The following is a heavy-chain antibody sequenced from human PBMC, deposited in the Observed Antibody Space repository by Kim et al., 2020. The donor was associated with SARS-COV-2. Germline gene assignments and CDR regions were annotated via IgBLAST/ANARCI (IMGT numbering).Heavy chain of an antibody. J-gene: IGHJ4*02. CDR1: GFTFSSYE. CDR2: ISSSGSTI. V-gene: IGHV3-48*03. CDR3: ARGPQYNWNQAPYYFDY. D-gene: IGHD1-20*01. Sequence: GGSLRLSCAASGFTFSSYEMNWVRQAPGKGLEWVSYISSSGSTIYYADSVKGRFTISRDNVKNSLYLQMNSLRAEDTAVYYCARGPQYNWNQAPYYFDYWGQGTLVTVSS.